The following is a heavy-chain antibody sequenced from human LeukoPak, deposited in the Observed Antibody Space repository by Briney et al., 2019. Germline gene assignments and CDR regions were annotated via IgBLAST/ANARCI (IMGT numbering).Heavy chain of an antibody. V-gene: IGHV4-31*03. J-gene: IGHJ4*02. CDR3: ARVKVLRFLEWFLDF. CDR2: VYYSGSS. D-gene: IGHD3-3*01. Sequence: PSQTLSLTCTVSGSSVSSDEYYWSWVRQHPGKGLEWIGYVYYSGSSYYIPSLESRATMSVEASKNQFSLELRSVTAADTAVYYCARVKVLRFLEWFLDFWGQGALVTVSS. CDR1: GSSVSSDEYY.